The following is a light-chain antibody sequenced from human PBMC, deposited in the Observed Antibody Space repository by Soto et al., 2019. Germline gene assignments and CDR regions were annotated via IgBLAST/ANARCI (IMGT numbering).Light chain of an antibody. Sequence: QPVLTQPPSASASLGASVTLTCTLSSGYSNYKVDWYQQRPGKGARFVMRVGTGGIVGSKGDGIPDRFSVLGSGLNRYLTIKNIQEEDESDYHCGADHGSGSNFVYVFGTGTKLTVL. CDR1: SGYSNYK. J-gene: IGLJ1*01. CDR3: GADHGSGSNFVYV. CDR2: VGTGGIVG. V-gene: IGLV9-49*01.